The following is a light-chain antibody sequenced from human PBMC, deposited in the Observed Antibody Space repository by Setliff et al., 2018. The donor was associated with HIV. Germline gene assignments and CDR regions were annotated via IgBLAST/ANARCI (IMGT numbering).Light chain of an antibody. CDR3: SSYAGSNTPYV. CDR1: SSDVGGYDY. Sequence: QSVLAQPPPASGSPGQSVTTSCTGTSSDVGGYDYVSWYQQHPGKAPKLMIHEVNKRPSGVPDRFSGSKSDNTASLTVSGLQAEDEADYYCSSYAGSNTPYVFGTGTKVTVL. CDR2: EVN. J-gene: IGLJ1*01. V-gene: IGLV2-8*01.